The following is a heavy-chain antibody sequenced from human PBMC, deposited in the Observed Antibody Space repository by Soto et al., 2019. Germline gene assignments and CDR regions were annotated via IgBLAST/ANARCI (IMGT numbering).Heavy chain of an antibody. CDR2: IIPILGIA. V-gene: IGHV1-69*02. Sequence: QVQLVQSGAEVKKPGSSVKVSCKASGGTFSSYTISWVRQAPGQGLEWMGRIIPILGIANYAQKFQGRVTITANKSTSTAYMELSSLRSEATAVYYCARVGGGYCSGGSCSWGQGTLVTVSS. CDR3: ARVGGGYCSGGSCS. J-gene: IGHJ4*02. D-gene: IGHD2-15*01. CDR1: GGTFSSYT.